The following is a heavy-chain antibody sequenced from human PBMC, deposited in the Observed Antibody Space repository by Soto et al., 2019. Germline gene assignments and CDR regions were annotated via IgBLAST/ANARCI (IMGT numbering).Heavy chain of an antibody. V-gene: IGHV1-8*01. CDR2: MNPNSGDT. J-gene: IGHJ6*04. CDR3: ARAGFLGPASDV. Sequence: QVQLVQSGAEVKSPGASVKVSCRASGYSFTSYDVIWVRQATGQGLEWVGWMNPNSGDTGYAQKFQGRVTMTRNTSIRTAYMELSNLTSEDTAVYYCARAGFLGPASDVLGKGTAVTVSS. CDR1: GYSFTSYD. D-gene: IGHD3-3*01.